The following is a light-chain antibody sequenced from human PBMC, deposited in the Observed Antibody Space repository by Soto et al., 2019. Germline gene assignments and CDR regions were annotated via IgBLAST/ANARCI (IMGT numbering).Light chain of an antibody. V-gene: IGLV2-14*03. CDR3: SSYTSSSTPYV. Sequence: QSALTQPASVSGSPGQSITISCTGTSSDVGGYNYVSWYQQHPGKAPKLMIHDVSNRPSGVSNRFSGSKSGNTASLTISGLQAEDEADHYCSSYTSSSTPYVFGTGTKVTVL. CDR2: DVS. CDR1: SSDVGGYNY. J-gene: IGLJ1*01.